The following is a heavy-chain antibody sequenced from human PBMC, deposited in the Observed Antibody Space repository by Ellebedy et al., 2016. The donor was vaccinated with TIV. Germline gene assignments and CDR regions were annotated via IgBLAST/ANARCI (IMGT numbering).Heavy chain of an antibody. V-gene: IGHV4-34*01. CDR1: GGSFSGYY. CDR3: ARGIGQKRQYFDS. Sequence: SETLSLXCAVYGGSFSGYYWTWIRQPPGKGLEWIGEINHDGTTNYNPSLKSRVTISRDTSKNQFSLKLNSVTAADTAVYYCARGIGQKRQYFDSWGQGTLVTVSS. CDR2: INHDGTT. J-gene: IGHJ4*02.